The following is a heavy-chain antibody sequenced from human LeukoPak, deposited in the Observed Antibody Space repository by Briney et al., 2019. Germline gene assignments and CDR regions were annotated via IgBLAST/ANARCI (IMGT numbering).Heavy chain of an antibody. CDR3: AKPLFNWNYCLDP. Sequence: PSETLSLTCTVSGGSISSSSYHWGWIRQPPGQGLEWIGSIYYSGSTYYNPSLKSRVTISVDTSKNQFSLKLSSVTAADTAVYYCAKPLFNWNYCLDPWGQGTLVTVSS. CDR2: IYYSGST. CDR1: GGSISSSSYH. V-gene: IGHV4-39*01. D-gene: IGHD1-20*01. J-gene: IGHJ5*02.